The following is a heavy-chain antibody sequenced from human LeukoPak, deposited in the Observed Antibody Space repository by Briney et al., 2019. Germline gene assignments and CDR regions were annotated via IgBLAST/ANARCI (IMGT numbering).Heavy chain of an antibody. Sequence: GSLRLSCAVSSFTFTYAWMGWVRQAPGKGLEWVSTISGSGGTTNYADSVKGRFTISRDSSKSTLYLQMNSLRAEDTAVYFCAKGGPQFFDYWGQGSLVTVSS. D-gene: IGHD5-24*01. J-gene: IGHJ4*02. V-gene: IGHV3-23*01. CDR2: ISGSGGTT. CDR1: SFTFTYAW. CDR3: AKGGPQFFDY.